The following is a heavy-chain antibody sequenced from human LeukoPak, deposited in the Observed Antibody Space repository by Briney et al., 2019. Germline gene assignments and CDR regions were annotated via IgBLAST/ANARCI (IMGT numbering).Heavy chain of an antibody. CDR2: IYYSGST. Sequence: GSLRLSCAASGFSFTTNAMNWVRQAPGKGLEWIGYIYYSGSTNYNPSLKSRVTISVDTSKNQFSLKLSSVTAADTAVYYCARFVGFGEPFDYWGQGTLVTVSS. CDR3: ARFVGFGEPFDY. D-gene: IGHD3-10*01. V-gene: IGHV4-59*01. J-gene: IGHJ4*02. CDR1: GFSFTTNA.